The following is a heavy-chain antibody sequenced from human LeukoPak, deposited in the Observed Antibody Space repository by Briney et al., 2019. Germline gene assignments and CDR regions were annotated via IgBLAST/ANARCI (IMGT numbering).Heavy chain of an antibody. V-gene: IGHV4-61*02. CDR3: ARANCTNGVCYYYGSGSYFDY. D-gene: IGHD3-10*01. CDR1: GGSISSGSYY. J-gene: IGHJ4*02. CDR2: IYTSGST. Sequence: SETLSLTCTVSGGSISSGSYYWSWIRQPAGKGLEWIGRIYTSGSTNYNPSLKSRVTISVDTSKNQFSLKLSSVTAADTAVYYCARANCTNGVCYYYGSGSYFDYWGQGTLVTVSS.